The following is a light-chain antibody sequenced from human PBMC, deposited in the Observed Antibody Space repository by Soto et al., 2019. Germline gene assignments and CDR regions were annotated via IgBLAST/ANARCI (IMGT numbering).Light chain of an antibody. CDR3: QQYSLSPLT. J-gene: IGKJ4*01. CDR1: QSVSSN. Sequence: EIVMTQSPATLSVSPGERATLSCRASQSVSSNLAWYQQKLGQDPRLLIYGASARATGIPARFSGSGSGTDFTLTISRLEPEDFAVYYCQQYSLSPLTFGGGTKVDIK. CDR2: GAS. V-gene: IGKV3-15*01.